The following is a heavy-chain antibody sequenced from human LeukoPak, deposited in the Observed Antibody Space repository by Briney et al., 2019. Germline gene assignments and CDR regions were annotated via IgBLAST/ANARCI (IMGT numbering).Heavy chain of an antibody. CDR2: FDPEDGET. J-gene: IGHJ4*02. D-gene: IGHD6-13*01. CDR1: GYTLTELS. V-gene: IGHV1-24*01. Sequence: ASVEVSCKVSGYTLTELSTRWVRQAPGKGLEWMGGFDPEDGETIYAQKFQGRVTMTEDTSTDTAYMELSSLRSEDTAVYYCATSGDRLSPYSSSWYYFDYWGQGTLVTVSS. CDR3: ATSGDRLSPYSSSWYYFDY.